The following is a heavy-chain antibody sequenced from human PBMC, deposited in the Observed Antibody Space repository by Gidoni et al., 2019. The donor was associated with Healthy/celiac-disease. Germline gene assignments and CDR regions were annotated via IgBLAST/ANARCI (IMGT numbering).Heavy chain of an antibody. V-gene: IGHV3-21*01. CDR2: ISSSSSYI. Sequence: EVQLVASGGGLVKPGGSLRLSCAASGFTFSSYSMNWVRQAPGKGLEWVSSISSSSSYIYYADSVKGRFTIARDNAKNSLYLQMNSLRAEDTAVYYCARIPIVVVPAAMGEFDYWGQGTLVTVSS. CDR1: GFTFSSYS. D-gene: IGHD2-2*01. CDR3: ARIPIVVVPAAMGEFDY. J-gene: IGHJ4*02.